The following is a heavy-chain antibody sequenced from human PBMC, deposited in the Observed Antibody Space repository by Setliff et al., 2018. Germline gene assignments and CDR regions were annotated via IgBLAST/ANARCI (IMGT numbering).Heavy chain of an antibody. CDR2: VYDSGTT. D-gene: IGHD2-2*01. CDR3: ASCRYQVPYDY. J-gene: IGHJ4*02. Sequence: SETLSLTCNVSGGSIAGSTYYWGWIRQPPGKGLEWIGTVYDSGTTYYNPSLKSRVTIFVDTSKNQFSLNLNSVTAADTGVYYCASCRYQVPYDYWGQGILVTVSS. CDR1: GGSIAGSTYY. V-gene: IGHV4-39*01.